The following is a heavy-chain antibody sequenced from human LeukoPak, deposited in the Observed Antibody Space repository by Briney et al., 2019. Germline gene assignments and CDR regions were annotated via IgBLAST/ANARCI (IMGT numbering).Heavy chain of an antibody. CDR1: GFTFSSYW. CDR3: AKDALGYDFWSGYPEAPFDY. J-gene: IGHJ4*02. D-gene: IGHD3-3*01. Sequence: PGGSLRLSCAASGFTFSSYWMSWVRQAPGKGLEWVANVEQDGSEKYYVDPVKGRFTISRDNAKNSLYLQMNSLRAEDTAVYYCAKDALGYDFWSGYPEAPFDYWGQGTLVTVSS. V-gene: IGHV3-7*01. CDR2: VEQDGSEK.